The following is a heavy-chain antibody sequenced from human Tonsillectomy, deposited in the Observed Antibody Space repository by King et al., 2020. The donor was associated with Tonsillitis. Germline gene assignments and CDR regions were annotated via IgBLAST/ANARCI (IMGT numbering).Heavy chain of an antibody. V-gene: IGHV3-15*01. CDR2: IKTKTDGGTA. J-gene: IGHJ4*02. CDR1: GFTLSNAW. D-gene: IGHD6-19*01. Sequence: VQLVESGGGLVKPGGSLRLPCAASGFTLSNAWMSWVRQAPGKGLEWVGRIKTKTDGGTADYAAPVKDRFSISRDDSKNTLYLEMNSLKTEDTALYFCTRGPIGCYFDYWGQGALVTVSS. CDR3: TRGPIGCYFDY.